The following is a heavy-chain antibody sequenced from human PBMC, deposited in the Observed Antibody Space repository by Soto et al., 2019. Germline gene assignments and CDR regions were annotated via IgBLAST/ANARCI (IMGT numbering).Heavy chain of an antibody. CDR3: AREHSSSWRFDD. Sequence: QVQLVQSGAEVKKPGASVKVSCKASGYTFTSYDINWVRQATGQGLEWMGWVNPNSGNTDYAQKFQGRVTMTRNTSISTAYMELSSVRSEDTAVYYCAREHSSSWRFDDWGQGTLVTVSS. J-gene: IGHJ4*02. D-gene: IGHD6-13*01. CDR2: VNPNSGNT. V-gene: IGHV1-8*01. CDR1: GYTFTSYD.